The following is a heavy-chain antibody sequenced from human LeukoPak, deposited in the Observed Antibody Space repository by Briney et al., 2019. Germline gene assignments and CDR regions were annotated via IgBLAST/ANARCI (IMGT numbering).Heavy chain of an antibody. Sequence: ASVKVSCTASGYTFTSYDINWVRQATGQGLGWMGWMNPKSGNTGYAQKFQGRVTMTRNTSISTAYMELSSLSSEDTAVYYCARGPRDYWGQGTLVTVSS. J-gene: IGHJ4*02. V-gene: IGHV1-8*01. CDR1: GYTFTSYD. CDR3: ARGPRDY. CDR2: MNPKSGNT.